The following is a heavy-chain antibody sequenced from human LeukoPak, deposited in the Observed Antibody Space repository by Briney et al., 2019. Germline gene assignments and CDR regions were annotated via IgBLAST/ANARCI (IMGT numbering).Heavy chain of an antibody. CDR2: FDPEDGGT. J-gene: IGHJ4*02. CDR1: GYTLTELS. Sequence: ASVKVSCKVSGYTLTELSMHWVRQAPGKGLEWMGGFDPEDGGTIYAQKFQGRVTMTEDTSTDTAYMELSSLRSEDTAVYYCATLNLDYYDSSGYFGLWGQGTLVTVSS. V-gene: IGHV1-24*01. D-gene: IGHD3-22*01. CDR3: ATLNLDYYDSSGYFGL.